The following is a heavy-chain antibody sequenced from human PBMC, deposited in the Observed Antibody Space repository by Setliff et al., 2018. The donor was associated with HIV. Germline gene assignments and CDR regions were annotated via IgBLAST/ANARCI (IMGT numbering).Heavy chain of an antibody. CDR2: IYHSGTT. D-gene: IGHD3-10*01. J-gene: IGHJ5*02. Sequence: KASETLSLTCAVYGGSFSDYYWTWIRQPPGKGLEWIGSIYHSGTTYYNPSLKSRVTISIDTSKNHFSLRLSSVTAADTAVYFCARREDGSGSYFNHWFDPWGQGTLVTVSS. CDR1: GGSFSDYY. CDR3: ARREDGSGSYFNHWFDP. V-gene: IGHV4-34*01.